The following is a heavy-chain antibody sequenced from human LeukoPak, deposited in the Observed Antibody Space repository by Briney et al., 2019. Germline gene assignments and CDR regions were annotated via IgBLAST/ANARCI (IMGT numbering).Heavy chain of an antibody. J-gene: IGHJ4*02. Sequence: SETLSLTCTVSGVSISTYYWSWIRQPPGKGLEWIGYIYYTGSTNYNPSLKSRVTISVDTSKNQFSLKLSSVTAADTAVYYCARVARYSSSWYFPDYWGQGTLVTVSS. CDR3: ARVARYSSSWYFPDY. V-gene: IGHV4-59*01. D-gene: IGHD6-13*01. CDR1: GVSISTYY. CDR2: IYYTGST.